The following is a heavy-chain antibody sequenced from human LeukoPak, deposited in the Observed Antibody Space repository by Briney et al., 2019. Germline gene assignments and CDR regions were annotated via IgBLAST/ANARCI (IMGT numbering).Heavy chain of an antibody. V-gene: IGHV4-39*07. Sequence: GSLRLSCAASGFTFNRNVMSWIRQPPGKGLEWIGSIYESGSTHYNPSPKSRVTISIHMSKNQCSLKLSPVTATDTAVYYCARDKRPGSDNDAFDIWGQGTMVTVSS. CDR3: ARDKRPGSDNDAFDI. J-gene: IGHJ3*02. CDR1: GFTFNRNVM. CDR2: IYESGST. D-gene: IGHD2-15*01.